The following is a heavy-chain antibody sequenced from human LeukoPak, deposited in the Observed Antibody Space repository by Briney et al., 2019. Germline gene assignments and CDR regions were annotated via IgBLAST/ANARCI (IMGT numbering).Heavy chain of an antibody. Sequence: GGSLRLSCAASGFTFTDYYMTWIRQAPGKGLEWVSYISISGNTIYYADSEKGRFTISRDNAKNSLYLQMNSLRAEDTAVYYCARARGITGTLNYYYMDVWGKGTTVTVSS. J-gene: IGHJ6*03. CDR1: GFTFTDYY. D-gene: IGHD1-20*01. V-gene: IGHV3-11*04. CDR3: ARARGITGTLNYYYMDV. CDR2: ISISGNTI.